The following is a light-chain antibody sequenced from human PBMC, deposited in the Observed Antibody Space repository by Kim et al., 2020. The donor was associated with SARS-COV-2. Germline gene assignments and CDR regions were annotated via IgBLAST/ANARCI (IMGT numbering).Light chain of an antibody. CDR1: QTIITW. J-gene: IGKJ1*01. V-gene: IGKV1-5*01. CDR2: DAS. Sequence: AYVGDRVTLTGRATQTIITWLACDQQKPVKAPKRLIFDASTLRTVGPHRFSGSGAGTEYTLTLSSLQPDDFAPYFCQQYDRYSRTLGQRTKVEVK. CDR3: QQYDRYSRT.